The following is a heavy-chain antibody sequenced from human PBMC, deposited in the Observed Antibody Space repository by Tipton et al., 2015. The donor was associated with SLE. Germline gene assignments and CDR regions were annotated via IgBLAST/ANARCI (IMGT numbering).Heavy chain of an antibody. CDR3: ARGDILTTYYFDN. J-gene: IGHJ4*02. CDR1: GFSVSYND. V-gene: IGHV3-11*06. D-gene: IGHD3-9*01. CDR2: ISRSSDHS. Sequence: SLRLSCEASGFSVSYNDMSWVRQAPGQGPEWVSIISRSSDHSFYADSVKGRFTISRDNAKSSLYLQMNSLRAEDTAVYYCARGDILTTYYFDNWGQGTLVTVSS.